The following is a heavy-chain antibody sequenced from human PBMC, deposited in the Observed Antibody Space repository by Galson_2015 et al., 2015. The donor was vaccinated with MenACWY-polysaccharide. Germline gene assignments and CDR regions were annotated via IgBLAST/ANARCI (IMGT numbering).Heavy chain of an antibody. CDR3: ARDRCSGGSCYTIEN. CDR2: ISYHGSNK. J-gene: IGHJ4*02. V-gene: IGHV3-30-3*01. D-gene: IGHD2-15*01. Sequence: SLRLSCAASGFTFTSYAMHWVRQAPGKGLEWVAVISYHGSNKYCAESVKGRFTISRDNSKNTLYLQMNSLRADDTAVYYCARDRCSGGSCYTIENWGQGTLVTVSS. CDR1: GFTFTSYA.